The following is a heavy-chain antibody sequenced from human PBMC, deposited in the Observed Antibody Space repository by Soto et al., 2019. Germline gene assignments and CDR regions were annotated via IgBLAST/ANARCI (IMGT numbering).Heavy chain of an antibody. Sequence: VESLKISCKGSGYSFTSYWIGWVRQMPVKVLEWMGIIYPGDSDTIYSPSFQGQVTISADKSISTAYLQWSSLKASDTAMYYCARHLRPFNYDFWSGYPIYGMDVWGQGTTVTVSS. V-gene: IGHV5-51*01. CDR2: IYPGDSDT. CDR3: ARHLRPFNYDFWSGYPIYGMDV. J-gene: IGHJ6*02. D-gene: IGHD3-3*01. CDR1: GYSFTSYW.